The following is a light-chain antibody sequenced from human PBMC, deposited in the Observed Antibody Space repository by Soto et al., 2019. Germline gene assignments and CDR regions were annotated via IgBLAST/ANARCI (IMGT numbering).Light chain of an antibody. J-gene: IGLJ2*01. CDR1: TSDIGAYNY. V-gene: IGLV2-14*03. CDR2: DVT. CDR3: SSYATINTVVL. Sequence: QSALTQPASVSGSLGQSNTISCTGTTSDIGAYNYVSWYQHHPGKAPKLLIYDVTDRPSGVSDRFSGSKSGNTASLTISGLEAEDEADYFCSSYATINTVVLFGGGTKLTVL.